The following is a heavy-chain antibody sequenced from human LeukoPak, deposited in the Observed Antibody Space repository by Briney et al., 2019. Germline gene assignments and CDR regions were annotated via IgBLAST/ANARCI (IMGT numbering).Heavy chain of an antibody. Sequence: GGSLRLSCAASGFTFSSYGMSWVRQAPGKGLEWVSAISDSGDSTYYADSVKGRFTISRDNSKNTLYLQMNSLRAEDTAVYYCAKGVVLGLDYWGQGTLVTVSS. CDR1: GFTFSSYG. J-gene: IGHJ4*02. V-gene: IGHV3-23*01. CDR3: AKGVVLGLDY. D-gene: IGHD1-26*01. CDR2: ISDSGDST.